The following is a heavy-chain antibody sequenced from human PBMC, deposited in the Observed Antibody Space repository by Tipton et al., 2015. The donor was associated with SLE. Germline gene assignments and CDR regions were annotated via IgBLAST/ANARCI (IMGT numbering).Heavy chain of an antibody. CDR3: AGAWQGYCSGGTCYVLDY. CDR2: SSNSETT. CDR1: GGSISSHY. Sequence: GLVKPSETLSLTCTVSGGSISSHYWSWIRQAPGKGLEWIGYSSNSETTNYNPSLKSRVTISVDTSKNQFSLKLRSVTAADTAVYYCAGAWQGYCSGGTCYVLDYWGQGTLVTVSS. V-gene: IGHV4-59*11. D-gene: IGHD2-15*01. J-gene: IGHJ4*02.